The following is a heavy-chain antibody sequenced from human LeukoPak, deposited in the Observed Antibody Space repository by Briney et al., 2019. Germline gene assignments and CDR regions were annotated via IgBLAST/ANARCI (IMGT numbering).Heavy chain of an antibody. CDR3: ATKQWLAPPPDS. J-gene: IGHJ4*02. CDR2: INTDGTVT. CDR1: GFTFSKYW. D-gene: IGHD6-19*01. V-gene: IGHV3-74*01. Sequence: PGGSLRLSYAASGFTFSKYWMLWVRQAPGKGLESVTRINTDGTVTTYADSVKGRFTVSRDNAHNTMFLQMNSVRDEDTAVYYCATKQWLAPPPDSWGQGTPVTVSS.